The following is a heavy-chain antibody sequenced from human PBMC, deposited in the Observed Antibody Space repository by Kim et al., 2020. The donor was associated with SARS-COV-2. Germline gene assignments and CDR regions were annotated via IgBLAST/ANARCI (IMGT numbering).Heavy chain of an antibody. Sequence: GESLKISCKGSGYSFTSYWIGWVRQMPGKGLEWVGIIYPGDSDTRYSPSFQGQVTISADKSISTAYLQWSSLKASDTAMYYCARHGLPGYYYDSSGYYKIYYYYGMDVWGQGTTVTVSS. CDR3: ARHGLPGYYYDSSGYYKIYYYYGMDV. D-gene: IGHD3-22*01. CDR2: IYPGDSDT. CDR1: GYSFTSYW. J-gene: IGHJ6*02. V-gene: IGHV5-51*01.